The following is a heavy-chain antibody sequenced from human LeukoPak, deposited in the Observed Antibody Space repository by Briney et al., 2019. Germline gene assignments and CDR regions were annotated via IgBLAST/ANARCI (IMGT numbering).Heavy chain of an antibody. V-gene: IGHV3-23*01. J-gene: IGHJ2*01. CDR2: ISGSGGST. Sequence: GSLGLSCAASGFIVSSNYMSWVRQAPGKGLEWVSAISGSGGSTYYADSVRGRFTISRDNSKNTLYLQMNSLRAEDTAVYYCAKDAMPGYSSGWPGGYFDLWGRGTLVTVSS. CDR3: AKDAMPGYSSGWPGGYFDL. D-gene: IGHD6-19*01. CDR1: GFIVSSNY.